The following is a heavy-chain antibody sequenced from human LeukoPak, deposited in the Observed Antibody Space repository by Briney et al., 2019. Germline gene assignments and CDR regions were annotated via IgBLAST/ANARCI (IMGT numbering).Heavy chain of an antibody. J-gene: IGHJ4*02. CDR3: AREAFGDIVAAHDY. CDR2: IYHTGST. Sequence: SETLSLTCAVSSYSIRSDYYSGWIRQPPGKGLEWIGSIYHTGSTYKNPSLKSRVTISVDTSKNQFSLNLSSVTAADTAVYYCAREAFGDIVAAHDYWGQGTLVTVSS. D-gene: IGHD5-12*01. CDR1: SYSIRSDYY. V-gene: IGHV4-38-2*02.